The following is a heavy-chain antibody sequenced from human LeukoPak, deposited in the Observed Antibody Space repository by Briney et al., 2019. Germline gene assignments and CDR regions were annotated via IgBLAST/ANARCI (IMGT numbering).Heavy chain of an antibody. CDR3: AKDEESYYYDSSGYRESPHAFDI. V-gene: IGHV3-30*02. J-gene: IGHJ3*02. CDR2: IRCDGSNK. Sequence: GGSLRLSCAASGFTFSSYGMHWVRQAPGKGLEWVAFIRCDGSNKYYADSVKGRFTISRDNSKNTLYLQMNSLRAEDTAVYYCAKDEESYYYDSSGYRESPHAFDIWGQGTMVTVSS. CDR1: GFTFSSYG. D-gene: IGHD3-22*01.